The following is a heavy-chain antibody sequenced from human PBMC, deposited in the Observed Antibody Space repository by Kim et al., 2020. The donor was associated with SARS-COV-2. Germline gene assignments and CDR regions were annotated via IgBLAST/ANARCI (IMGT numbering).Heavy chain of an antibody. V-gene: IGHV4-39*01. J-gene: IGHJ4*02. D-gene: IGHD2-2*01. CDR3: ASLAIVVVPAAIDY. Sequence: NPSLKSRVTISVDTSKNQFSLKLSSVTAADTAVYYCASLAIVVVPAAIDYWGQGTLVTVSS.